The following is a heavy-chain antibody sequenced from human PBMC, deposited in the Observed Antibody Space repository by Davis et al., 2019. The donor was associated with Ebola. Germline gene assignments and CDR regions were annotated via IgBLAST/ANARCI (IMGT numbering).Heavy chain of an antibody. Sequence: AASVKVSCKASGYTFTNYDINWVRQATGQGLEWMGWMNPNSGSTGYAQKFQGRVTMTRNTSISTAYMELGSLRFEDTAVYYCARGEAGYGGATEWFDPWGQGTLVTVSS. CDR3: ARGEAGYGGATEWFDP. J-gene: IGHJ5*02. CDR2: MNPNSGST. V-gene: IGHV1-8*01. CDR1: GYTFTNYD. D-gene: IGHD1-26*01.